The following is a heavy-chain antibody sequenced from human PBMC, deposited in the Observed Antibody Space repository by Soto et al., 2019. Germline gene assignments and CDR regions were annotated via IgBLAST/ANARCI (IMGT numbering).Heavy chain of an antibody. CDR1: GFSFSDYS. CDR2: IDSSSVYI. J-gene: IGHJ5*02. Sequence: GGSLRLSCAASGFSFSDYSMNWFRQAPGKRLEWVSSIDSSSVYIYYADSLKGRFTISRDNAKNSLYLQMNSLRAEDTAVYYCVRESISGTGWFDPWGQGTLVTVSS. V-gene: IGHV3-21*01. D-gene: IGHD1-20*01. CDR3: VRESISGTGWFDP.